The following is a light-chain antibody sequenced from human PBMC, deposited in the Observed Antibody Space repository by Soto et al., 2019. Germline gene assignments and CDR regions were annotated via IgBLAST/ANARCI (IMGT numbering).Light chain of an antibody. CDR3: QQYKNWPPLT. CDR2: GAF. Sequence: EIGMTQSRATLSVSPGETATLSCGASQSVNYNLAWYQQKPGQGPRLVIYGAFSRATGIPARFSGSGSGTEFTLTISSLQSEDFAVYYCQQYKNWPPLTFGGGTKVEIK. V-gene: IGKV3-15*01. CDR1: QSVNYN. J-gene: IGKJ4*01.